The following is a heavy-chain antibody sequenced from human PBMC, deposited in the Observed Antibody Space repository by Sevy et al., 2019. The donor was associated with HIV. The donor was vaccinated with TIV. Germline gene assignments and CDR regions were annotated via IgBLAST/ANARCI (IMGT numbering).Heavy chain of an antibody. D-gene: IGHD2-2*01. CDR3: AIFPGYCSSTSCSYYYGMDV. V-gene: IGHV1-3*01. CDR1: GYTFTSYA. J-gene: IGHJ6*02. CDR2: INAGNGNT. Sequence: KVSCKASGYTFTSYAMHWVRQAPGQRLEWMGWINAGNGNTKYSQKFQGRVTITRDTSASTAYMELSSLRSEDTAVYYCAIFPGYCSSTSCSYYYGMDVWGQGTTVTVSS.